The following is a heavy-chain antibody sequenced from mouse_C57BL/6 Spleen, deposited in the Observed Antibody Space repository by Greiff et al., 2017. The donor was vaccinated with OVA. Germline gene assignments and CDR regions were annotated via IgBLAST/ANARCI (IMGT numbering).Heavy chain of an antibody. D-gene: IGHD1-1*01. J-gene: IGHJ4*01. Sequence: EVKLVESGPGLVKPSPSLSLTCSVTGYSITSGYYWNWIRQFPGNKLEWMGYISYDGSNNYNPSLKNRISITRDTSKNQFFLKLNSVTTEDTATYYCARDYYGSSSAMDYWGQGTSVTVSS. CDR3: ARDYYGSSSAMDY. CDR2: ISYDGSN. CDR1: GYSITSGYY. V-gene: IGHV3-6*01.